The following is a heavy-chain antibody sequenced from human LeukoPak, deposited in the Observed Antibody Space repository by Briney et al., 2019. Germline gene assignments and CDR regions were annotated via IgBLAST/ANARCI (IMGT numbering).Heavy chain of an antibody. D-gene: IGHD6-6*01. CDR1: GFTVTSNH. V-gene: IGHV3-66*01. CDR3: ARDSSSYYFDY. J-gene: IGHJ4*02. CDR2: IYTGGTT. Sequence: GGSLRLSCAASGFTVTSNHMNWVRQAPGKGLEWVSIIYTGGTTHYADSLKDKFTISRDDSINTLYHQMNSPRAEDTAVYYCARDSSSYYFDYWGQGTLVTVSS.